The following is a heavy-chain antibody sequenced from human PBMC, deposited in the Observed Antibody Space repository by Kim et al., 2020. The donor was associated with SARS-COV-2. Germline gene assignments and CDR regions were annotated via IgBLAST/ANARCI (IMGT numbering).Heavy chain of an antibody. Sequence: GGSLRLSCAASGFTFSSYAMSWVRQAPGKRLELFSALSGSGGSTYYADSVKGRFTISRDNSKTTLYLQMNSVTAEDTAVYYCAKDQRVPNYYGSGILLSGMDVWGQGTTGTDSS. CDR3: AKDQRVPNYYGSGILLSGMDV. V-gene: IGHV3-23*01. CDR2: LSGSGGST. D-gene: IGHD3-10*01. J-gene: IGHJ6*01. CDR1: GFTFSSYA.